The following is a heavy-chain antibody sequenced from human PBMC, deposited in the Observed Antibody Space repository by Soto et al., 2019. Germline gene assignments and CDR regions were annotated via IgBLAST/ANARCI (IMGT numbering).Heavy chain of an antibody. CDR1: GFTFSSYG. J-gene: IGHJ6*02. CDR2: ISYDGSNK. V-gene: IGHV3-30*18. Sequence: QVQLVESGGGVVQPGRSLRLSCAASGFTFSSYGMHWVRQAPGKGLEWVAVISYDGSNKYYADSVKGRFTISRDNSKNTLDLQMNSLRAEDTAVYYCAKDGGSGYDPRHGMDVWGQGTTVTVSS. D-gene: IGHD5-12*01. CDR3: AKDGGSGYDPRHGMDV.